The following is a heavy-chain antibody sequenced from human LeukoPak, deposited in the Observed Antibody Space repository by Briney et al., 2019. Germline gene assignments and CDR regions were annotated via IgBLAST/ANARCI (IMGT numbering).Heavy chain of an antibody. Sequence: SETLSLTCAVYGGSSSGYYWSWIRQPPGKGLEWIGEINHSGSTNYNPSLKSRVTISVDTSKNQFSLKLSSVTAADTAVYYCARALVGSGSYYERALGYWGQGTLVTVSS. J-gene: IGHJ4*02. V-gene: IGHV4-34*01. CDR1: GGSSSGYY. CDR2: INHSGST. D-gene: IGHD3-10*01. CDR3: ARALVGSGSYYERALGY.